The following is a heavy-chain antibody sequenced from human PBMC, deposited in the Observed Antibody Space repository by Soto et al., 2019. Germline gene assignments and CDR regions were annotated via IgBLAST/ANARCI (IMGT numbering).Heavy chain of an antibody. J-gene: IGHJ4*02. CDR3: AKGDYGDYASGFCDY. D-gene: IGHD4-17*01. V-gene: IGHV3-30*18. CDR1: GFTFSSYG. Sequence: QVQLVESGGGVVQPGRSLRLSCAASGFTFSSYGMHWVRQAPGKGLEWVAVISYDGSNKYYAASVKGRFTISRDNSKNTLYLQMNSLRAEDTAVYYCAKGDYGDYASGFCDYWGQGTLVTVSS. CDR2: ISYDGSNK.